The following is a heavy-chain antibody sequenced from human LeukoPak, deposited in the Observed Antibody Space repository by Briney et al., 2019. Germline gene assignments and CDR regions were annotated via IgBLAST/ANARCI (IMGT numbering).Heavy chain of an antibody. CDR3: AIRYSGSYNDY. Sequence: RGESLKISCKGSGYSFTSHWIGWVRQMPGKGLEWMGIIYPGDSDTRYSPPFQGQVTISADKSITTAYLQWSSLKASDTAMYYCAIRYSGSYNDYWGQGTLVTVSS. J-gene: IGHJ4*02. CDR2: IYPGDSDT. V-gene: IGHV5-51*01. D-gene: IGHD1-26*01. CDR1: GYSFTSHW.